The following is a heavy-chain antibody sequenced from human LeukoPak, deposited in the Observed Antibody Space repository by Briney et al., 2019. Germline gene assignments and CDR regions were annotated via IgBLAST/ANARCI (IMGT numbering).Heavy chain of an antibody. D-gene: IGHD3-22*01. CDR2: INPNSGGT. CDR1: GGTFSSYA. CDR3: ARYYDSSGYYYDY. J-gene: IGHJ4*02. Sequence: ASVKVSCKASGGTFSSYAISWVRQAPGQGLEWMGRINPNSGGTNYAQKFQGRVTMTRDTSISTAYMELSRLRSDDTAVYYCARYYDSSGYYYDYWGQGTLVTVSS. V-gene: IGHV1-2*06.